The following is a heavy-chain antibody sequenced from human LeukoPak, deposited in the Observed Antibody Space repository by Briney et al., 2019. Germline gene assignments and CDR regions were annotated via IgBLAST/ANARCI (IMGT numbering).Heavy chain of an antibody. CDR3: ARELPVEQWLVRRDYYYGMDV. J-gene: IGHJ6*02. D-gene: IGHD6-19*01. V-gene: IGHV1-18*01. CDR1: GYTFTSYG. CDR2: ISAYNGNT. Sequence: ASVTVSCKASGYTFTSYGISWVRQAPGQGLEWMGWISAYNGNTNYAQKLQGRVTMTTDTSTSTAYMELRSLRSDDTAVYYCARELPVEQWLVRRDYYYGMDVRGQGTTVTVSS.